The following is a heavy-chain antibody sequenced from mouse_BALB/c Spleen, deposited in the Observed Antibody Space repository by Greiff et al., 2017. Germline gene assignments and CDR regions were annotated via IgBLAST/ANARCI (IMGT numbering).Heavy chain of an antibody. V-gene: IGHV1-4*02. CDR3: ARYGNYFDY. J-gene: IGHJ2*01. D-gene: IGHD1-1*01. CDR2: INPSSGYT. Sequence: QVQLKESAAELARPGASVKMSCKASGYTFTSYTMHWVKQRPGQGLEWIGYINPSSGYTEYNQKFKDKTTLTADKSSSTAYMQLSSLTSEDSAVYYCARYGNYFDYWGQGTTLTVSS. CDR1: GYTFTSYT.